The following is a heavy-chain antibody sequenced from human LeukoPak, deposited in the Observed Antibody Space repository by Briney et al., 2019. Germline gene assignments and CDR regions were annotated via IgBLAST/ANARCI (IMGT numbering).Heavy chain of an antibody. CDR2: MHYSGST. CDR1: GGSISSNSYY. Sequence: PSETLSLTCTVSGGSISSNSYYWGWIRQPPGKGLEWIGSMHYSGSTYYNPSLKSRVTISVDTSKNQFSLKLSSVTAADTAVYYCARGGVRGVIVYFDYWGQGTLVTVSS. V-gene: IGHV4-39*01. D-gene: IGHD3-10*01. CDR3: ARGGVRGVIVYFDY. J-gene: IGHJ4*02.